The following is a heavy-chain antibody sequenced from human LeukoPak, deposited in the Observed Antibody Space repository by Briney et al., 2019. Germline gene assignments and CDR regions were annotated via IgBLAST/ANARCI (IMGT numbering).Heavy chain of an antibody. Sequence: GGSLRLSCAASGFTFSSYWMSWVRQAPGKGLEWVANIKQDGSEKYYVDSVKGRFTISRDNSKNTVYLQMNSLRAEDTAVYYCAKGDNDILTGYYNSFDYWGQGTLVTVSS. D-gene: IGHD3-9*01. CDR2: IKQDGSEK. CDR1: GFTFSSYW. CDR3: AKGDNDILTGYYNSFDY. J-gene: IGHJ4*02. V-gene: IGHV3-7*03.